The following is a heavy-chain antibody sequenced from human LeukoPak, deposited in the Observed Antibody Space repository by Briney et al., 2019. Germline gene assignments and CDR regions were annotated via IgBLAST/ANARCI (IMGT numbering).Heavy chain of an antibody. Sequence: ASVKVSCKASGYTFTSYDINWVREATGQGLEWIGWMNPNSGNTGYAQKFQGRVTMTRNTSISTACMELSSLRSEDTAVYYCARVSSAFGELHLDYWGQGTLVTVSS. V-gene: IGHV1-8*01. CDR2: MNPNSGNT. CDR1: GYTFTSYD. J-gene: IGHJ4*02. CDR3: ARVSSAFGELHLDY. D-gene: IGHD3-10*01.